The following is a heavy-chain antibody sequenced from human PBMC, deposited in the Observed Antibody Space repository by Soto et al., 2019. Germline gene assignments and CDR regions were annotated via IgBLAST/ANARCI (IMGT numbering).Heavy chain of an antibody. D-gene: IGHD2-15*01. CDR1: GFTFSSYS. V-gene: IGHV3-21*01. CDR3: ARAGAATFDY. J-gene: IGHJ4*02. Sequence: GGSLRLSCAASGFTFSSYSMNWVRQAPGKGLEWVSSIGSSSSYIYYADSVKGRFTISRDNAKNSLYLQMNSLRAEDTAVYYCARAGAATFDYWGQGTLVTVSS. CDR2: IGSSSSYI.